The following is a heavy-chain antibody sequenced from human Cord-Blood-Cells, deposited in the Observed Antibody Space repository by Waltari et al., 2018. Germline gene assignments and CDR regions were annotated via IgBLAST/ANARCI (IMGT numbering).Heavy chain of an antibody. CDR1: GYTFTSYA. Sequence: QVQLVQSGAEVKKPGASVKVSCKASGYTFTSYAMHWVRQAPGQRLEWMGWINAGNGNTRYSQKFQGRVTITRDTSASTAYMELSSLRSEDTAVYYCARAKLWGIAAAGTSFDYWGQGTLVTVSS. J-gene: IGHJ4*02. CDR2: INAGNGNT. V-gene: IGHV1-3*01. CDR3: ARAKLWGIAAAGTSFDY. D-gene: IGHD6-13*01.